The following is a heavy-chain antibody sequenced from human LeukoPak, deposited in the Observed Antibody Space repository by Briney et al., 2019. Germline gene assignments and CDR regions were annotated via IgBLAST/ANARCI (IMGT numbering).Heavy chain of an antibody. CDR2: INSDASRT. Sequence: GGSLRLSCAASGFTFSRYWMHWVRQAPGKGLVWVSRINSDASRTNYADSVKGRFTISRDNAKNTLYLHMNSLRAEDTAVYYCTANWFDPWGQGTLVTVSS. J-gene: IGHJ5*02. V-gene: IGHV3-74*01. CDR3: TANWFDP. CDR1: GFTFSRYW.